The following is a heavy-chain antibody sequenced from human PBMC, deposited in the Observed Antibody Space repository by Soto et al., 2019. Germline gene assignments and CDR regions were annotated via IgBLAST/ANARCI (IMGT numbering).Heavy chain of an antibody. D-gene: IGHD2-15*01. J-gene: IGHJ4*02. CDR1: GGSFSDFA. CDR3: ARGAIVAVPAALSSYHDYTNYRFDS. V-gene: IGHV1-69*01. Sequence: QVQLAQSGAEMTKPGSSVKVSCRASGGSFSDFAFSWVRQAPGQGLEWMGGIIPMFAATKYAQRLQDRVTITADESTNTVYLALNSLTSEDTDIYYCARGAIVAVPAALSSYHDYTNYRFDSWGQGTLVTVSS. CDR2: IIPMFAAT.